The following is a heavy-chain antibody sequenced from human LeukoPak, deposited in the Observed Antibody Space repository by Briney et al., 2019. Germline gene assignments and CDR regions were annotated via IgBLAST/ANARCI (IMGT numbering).Heavy chain of an antibody. J-gene: IGHJ4*02. Sequence: GGSLRLSCAASGFTFTNYAIHWVRQAPGKGLEWVEFISYDGSNKYYADSVKGRFTISRDNSKNTLFLQMNSLRAEDTALYYCARAHIVVVVAAPDYWGQGTLVTVSS. D-gene: IGHD2-15*01. CDR3: ARAHIVVVVAAPDY. CDR1: GFTFTNYA. CDR2: ISYDGSNK. V-gene: IGHV3-30-3*01.